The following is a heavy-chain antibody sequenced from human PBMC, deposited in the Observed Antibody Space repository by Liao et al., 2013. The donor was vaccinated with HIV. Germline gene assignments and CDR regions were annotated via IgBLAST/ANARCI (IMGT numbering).Heavy chain of an antibody. D-gene: IGHD3-22*01. CDR1: GDSISSYY. J-gene: IGHJ2*01. Sequence: QVQLQESGPGLVKPSETLSLSCTVSGDSISSYYWSWIRQPPGKGLEWIGYIYNSGSTNYNPSLKSRVTISADTSKNQFSLKLSSVTAADTAVYYCARDMSYYDSSGYYYGPSYWYFDLWGRWHPGHCLL. CDR3: ARDMSYYDSSGYYYGPSYWYFDL. CDR2: IYNSGST. V-gene: IGHV4-59*01.